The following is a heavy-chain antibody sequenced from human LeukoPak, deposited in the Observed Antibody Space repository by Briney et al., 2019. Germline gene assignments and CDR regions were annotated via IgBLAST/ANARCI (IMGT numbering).Heavy chain of an antibody. CDR3: ARLSYYYDSSGYYGGSDY. CDR1: GYTFTIYC. Sequence: ASVKVSCKASGYTFTIYCMHWVRQAPGQGLEWMGIINPSGGSTSYAQKFQGRVTMTRDTSTSTVYMELSSLRSEDTAVYYCARLSYYYDSSGYYGGSDYWGQGTLVTVSS. D-gene: IGHD3-22*01. J-gene: IGHJ4*02. V-gene: IGHV1-46*01. CDR2: INPSGGST.